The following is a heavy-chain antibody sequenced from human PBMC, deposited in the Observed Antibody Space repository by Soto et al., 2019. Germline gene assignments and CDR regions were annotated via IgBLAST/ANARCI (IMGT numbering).Heavy chain of an antibody. CDR1: GFSLSTSGVG. CDR3: AHRVAGRHSFDY. V-gene: IGHV2-5*02. CDR2: IYWDDDK. J-gene: IGHJ4*02. Sequence: QITLKESGPTLVKHTQTLTLTCTFSGFSLSTSGVGVGWIRQPPGKALEWLALIYWDDDKRYSPSLNSRLTITKDTSKNQVVLTRTNMDPVDTATYYCAHRVAGRHSFDYWGQGTLVTVSS. D-gene: IGHD6-19*01.